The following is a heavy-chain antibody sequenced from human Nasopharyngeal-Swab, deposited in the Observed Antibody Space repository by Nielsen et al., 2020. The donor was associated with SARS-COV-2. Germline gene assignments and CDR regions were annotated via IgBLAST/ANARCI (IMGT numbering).Heavy chain of an antibody. CDR3: ARGPRRQSVVVPAAMRTMDV. D-gene: IGHD2-2*01. CDR2: INHSGST. V-gene: IGHV4-34*01. Sequence: WIRQPPGKGLEWIGEINHSGSTNYNPPLKSRVTISVDTSKNQFSLKLSSVTAADTAVYYCARGPRRQSVVVPAAMRTMDVWGQGTTVTVSS. J-gene: IGHJ6*02.